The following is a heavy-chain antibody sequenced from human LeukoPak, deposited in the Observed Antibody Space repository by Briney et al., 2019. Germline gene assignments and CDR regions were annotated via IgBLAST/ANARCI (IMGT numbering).Heavy chain of an antibody. J-gene: IGHJ4*02. CDR2: IYYSGGT. V-gene: IGHV4-59*01. D-gene: IGHD3-10*01. CDR3: ASGGSGGNYYFDY. CDR1: GGSISSYY. Sequence: SETLSLTCTVSGGSISSYYWSWIRQPPGKGLEWMGYIYYSGGTNYNPSLKSRVTISGDTSKNQFSLKLSPVTAADTAVYYCASGGSGGNYYFDYWGQGTLVTVSS.